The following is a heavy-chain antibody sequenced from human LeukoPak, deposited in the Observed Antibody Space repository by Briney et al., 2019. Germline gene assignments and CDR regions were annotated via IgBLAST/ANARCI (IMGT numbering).Heavy chain of an antibody. J-gene: IGHJ6*04. CDR3: ARDRCGGGCYSRDYYYGMDV. Sequence: SGALSLTCAVSGGSISSSNWWSWVRPPPGKGLEWIGGIYHGGSTNYNPSLNSRVTISVDKSKNQFSLKLSSVTAADTAVYYCARDRCGGGCYSRDYYYGMDVWGKGTTVTVSS. V-gene: IGHV4-4*02. CDR1: GGSISSSNW. D-gene: IGHD2-15*01. CDR2: IYHGGST.